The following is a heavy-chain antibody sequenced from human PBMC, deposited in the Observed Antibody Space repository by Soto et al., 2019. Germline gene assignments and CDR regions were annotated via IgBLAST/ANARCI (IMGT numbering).Heavy chain of an antibody. CDR1: GFTFSSYT. CDR3: AKTYGLWSYYKAGD. D-gene: IGHD3-10*01. Sequence: EVQLLESGGGLVQTGGSLRLSCVGSGFTFSSYTMTWVRQAPGKGLEWVSGIKTNGETTYYAHSVKGRFTISRDNSRNTLYLQMDSLRAADTAIYYCAKTYGLWSYYKAGDWGQGTVVSVSS. J-gene: IGHJ4*02. V-gene: IGHV3-23*01. CDR2: IKTNGETT.